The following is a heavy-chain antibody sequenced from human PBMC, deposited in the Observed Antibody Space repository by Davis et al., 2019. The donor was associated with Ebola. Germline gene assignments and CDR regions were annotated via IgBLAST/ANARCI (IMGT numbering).Heavy chain of an antibody. CDR2: INPISGDT. D-gene: IGHD3-10*01. Sequence: ASVKVSCKASGYTLTDYQMHWVRQAPGQGLEWMGGINPISGDTNYAEIFQGRVTMTRDTSLSTVYMELTSLRSDDTAVYYCARDLSYSYYYHYYGMDVWGQGTMVTVSS. CDR1: GYTLTDYQ. CDR3: ARDLSYSYYYHYYGMDV. J-gene: IGHJ6*02. V-gene: IGHV1-2*02.